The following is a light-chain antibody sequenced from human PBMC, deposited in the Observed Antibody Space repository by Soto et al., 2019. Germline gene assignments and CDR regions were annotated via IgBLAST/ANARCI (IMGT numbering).Light chain of an antibody. Sequence: DIVMTQFPLSLPVTPGEPASISCRSSQSLLHSDGYNYLDWYLQKPGQSPQLLIYLGSNRASGVPDRFSGSGSGTDSTLKISRVEAEDIGVYYCMQGPQTPLTFGGGTKVDIK. CDR3: MQGPQTPLT. V-gene: IGKV2-28*01. CDR1: QSLLHSDGYNY. J-gene: IGKJ4*01. CDR2: LGS.